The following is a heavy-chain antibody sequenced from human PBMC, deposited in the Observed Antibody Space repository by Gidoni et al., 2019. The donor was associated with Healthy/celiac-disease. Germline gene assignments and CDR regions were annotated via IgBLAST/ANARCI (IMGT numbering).Heavy chain of an antibody. CDR1: GGSIRSSSYY. J-gene: IGHJ4*02. CDR2: IYYSGST. CDR3: ARQEYCGGDCYSGFDY. D-gene: IGHD2-21*01. V-gene: IGHV4-39*01. Sequence: QLQLQESGPGLVKPSETLSLTCTVSGGSIRSSSYYWGWIRQPPGKGLAWIGSIYYSGSTYYNPSLKSRVTISVDTSKNQFSLKLSSVTAADTAVYYCARQEYCGGDCYSGFDYWGQGTLVTVSS.